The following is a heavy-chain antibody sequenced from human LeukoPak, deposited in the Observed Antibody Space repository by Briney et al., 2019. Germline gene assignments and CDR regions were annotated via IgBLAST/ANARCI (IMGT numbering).Heavy chain of an antibody. D-gene: IGHD3-3*01. CDR3: ARGHYDFWSGDYFDY. J-gene: IGHJ4*02. Sequence: SETLSLTCTVSGGSISSYYWSWIRQPAGKGLEWIGRIYTSGSTNYNPSLKSRVTMSVDTSKNQFSLKLSSVTAADTAVYYCARGHYDFWSGDYFDYWGQGTLVIVSS. V-gene: IGHV4-4*07. CDR2: IYTSGST. CDR1: GGSISSYY.